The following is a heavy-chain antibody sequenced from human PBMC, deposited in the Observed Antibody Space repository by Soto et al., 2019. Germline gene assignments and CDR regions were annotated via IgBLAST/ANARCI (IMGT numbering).Heavy chain of an antibody. CDR1: GGSFSGYY. V-gene: IGHV4-34*01. CDR2: INHSGST. CDR3: ARGAWFGRLPATDY. D-gene: IGHD3-10*01. J-gene: IGHJ4*02. Sequence: QVQLQQWGAGLLKPLETLSLTCAVYGGSFSGYYWSWIRQPPGKGLEWIGEINHSGSTNYNPSLKSRVTISVDTSKNQFSLKLSSVTAADTAVYYCARGAWFGRLPATDYWGQGTLVTVSS.